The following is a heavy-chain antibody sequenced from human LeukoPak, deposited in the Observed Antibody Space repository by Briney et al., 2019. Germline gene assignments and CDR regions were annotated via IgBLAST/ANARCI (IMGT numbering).Heavy chain of an antibody. CDR3: ARTALRLGELSTPFFDY. CDR2: IYHSGST. J-gene: IGHJ4*02. D-gene: IGHD3-16*02. CDR1: GYSISSGYY. Sequence: SETLSLTCTVSGYSISSGYYWGWIRQPPGKGLEWIGSIYHSGSTYYKPSLKSRVTISVDTSKNQFSLKLSSVTAADTAVYYCARTALRLGELSTPFFDYWGQGTLVTVSS. V-gene: IGHV4-38-2*02.